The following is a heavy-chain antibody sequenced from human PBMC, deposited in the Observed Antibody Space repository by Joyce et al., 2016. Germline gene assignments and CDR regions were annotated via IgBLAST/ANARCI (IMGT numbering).Heavy chain of an antibody. CDR1: GFTFSGSA. D-gene: IGHD4-17*01. Sequence: EVQLVESGGALIQPGGSLKLSCSASGFTFSGSAIHWVRVASGKGLEWIGRIRTKANNYATTYTASLEGRFTISRDDSKNTAYLQINNLKSEDTAVYYCARHGSLPYGAPNDYWGPGTLVTVSS. CDR2: IRTKANNYAT. CDR3: ARHGSLPYGAPNDY. J-gene: IGHJ4*02. V-gene: IGHV3-73*02.